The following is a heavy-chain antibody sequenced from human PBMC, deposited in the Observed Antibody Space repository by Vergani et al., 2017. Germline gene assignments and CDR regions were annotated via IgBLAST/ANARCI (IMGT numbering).Heavy chain of an antibody. J-gene: IGHJ4*02. V-gene: IGHV4-59*01. CDR2: IYYSGST. CDR1: GGSISSYY. Sequence: QVQLQESGPGLVKPSETLSLTCTVSGGSISSYYWSWIRQPPGKGLEWIGYIYYSGSTNSNPSLKSRVTISVDTSKNQFSLKLSSVTAADTAVYYCARDRGKSRGRGYEWVFDYWGQGTLVTVSS. D-gene: IGHD5-12*01. CDR3: ARDRGKSRGRGYEWVFDY.